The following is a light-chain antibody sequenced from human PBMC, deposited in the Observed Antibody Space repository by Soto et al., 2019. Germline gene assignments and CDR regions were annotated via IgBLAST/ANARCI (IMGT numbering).Light chain of an antibody. V-gene: IGKV1-5*03. CDR2: KAS. Sequence: DIQMTQSPSTLSASVGDKVTITCRASQSISSWLAWYQQKPGKAPNLLIYKASKLESGVPSRFNGTGFGTEFSLTISSLQPDDFATYYCQQYKTYSSFGGGTKVDIK. CDR3: QQYKTYSS. CDR1: QSISSW. J-gene: IGKJ4*01.